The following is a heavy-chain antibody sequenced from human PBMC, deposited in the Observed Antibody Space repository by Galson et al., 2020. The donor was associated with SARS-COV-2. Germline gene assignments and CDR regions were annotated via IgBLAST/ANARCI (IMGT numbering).Heavy chain of an antibody. D-gene: IGHD3-10*01. CDR1: GGSFSGYS. J-gene: IGHJ6*03. CDR2: INVGGNT. Sequence: SETLSLTCAVYGGSFSGYSWTWIRQPPGKGLEWIREINVGGNTNYSPSLRSRVTVSVDTPKNQFSLTLRSVPAADTALYYCARGLRGVVPSPVLGLGPFYSYYYMDVWAKGTTVTVSS. V-gene: IGHV4-34*01. CDR3: ARGLRGVVPSPVLGLGPFYSYYYMDV.